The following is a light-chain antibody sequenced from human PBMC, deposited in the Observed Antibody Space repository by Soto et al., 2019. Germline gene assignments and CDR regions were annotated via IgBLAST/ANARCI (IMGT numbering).Light chain of an antibody. CDR3: QKYNSAPQT. CDR1: RGVSNF. J-gene: IGKJ1*01. Sequence: DIEMTQSPSSLSASVGDRVTITCRASRGVSNFLAWYQQKPGKVPKLLIYSASILQSGVPSRFSGSGSGTDFTLTISSLQPEGVATYYCQKYNSAPQTFGQGTKVEI. CDR2: SAS. V-gene: IGKV1-27*01.